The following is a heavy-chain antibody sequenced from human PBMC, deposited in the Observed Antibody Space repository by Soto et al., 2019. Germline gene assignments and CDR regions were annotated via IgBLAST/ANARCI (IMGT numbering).Heavy chain of an antibody. Sequence: PGGPLRLSCAASGFTFSSHAMHWVRQAPGKGLEWVAVIWYDGSKKCYGDSVKGRFTVARDDSKSTLSLQMNSLRVEDTAVYYCARDPGYSGFDFDYWGQGTLVTVSS. CDR3: ARDPGYSGFDFDY. V-gene: IGHV3-33*01. CDR1: GFTFSSHA. D-gene: IGHD5-12*01. J-gene: IGHJ4*02. CDR2: IWYDGSKK.